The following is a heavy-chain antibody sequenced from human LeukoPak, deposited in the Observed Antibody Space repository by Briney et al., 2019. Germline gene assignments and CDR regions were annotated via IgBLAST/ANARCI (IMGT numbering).Heavy chain of an antibody. CDR2: ISGSGGST. Sequence: QSGGSLRLSCAASGFTFSSYAMSWVRQAPGKGLEWVSAISGSGGSTYYADSVKGRFTISRDNAKNSLYLQMNSLRAEDTAVYYCARVVITFGGDPSDYWGQGTLVTVSS. CDR1: GFTFSSYA. CDR3: ARVVITFGGDPSDY. D-gene: IGHD3-16*01. J-gene: IGHJ4*02. V-gene: IGHV3-23*01.